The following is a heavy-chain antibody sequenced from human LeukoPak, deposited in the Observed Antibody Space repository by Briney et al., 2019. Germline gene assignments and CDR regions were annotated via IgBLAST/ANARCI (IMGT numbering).Heavy chain of an antibody. V-gene: IGHV1-2*02. J-gene: IGHJ4*02. CDR1: GYTFTGYY. CDR3: SRDVGYCSGGSCSTLFDY. Sequence: GASVKVSCKASGYTFTGYYMHWVRHAPGQGLEWMGWLNPNSGGTNYAQKFQGRVTITRDTSTSTAYMELSTLRSDNTAVYYCSRDVGYCSGGSCSTLFDYWGQGTLVTVSS. D-gene: IGHD2-15*01. CDR2: LNPNSGGT.